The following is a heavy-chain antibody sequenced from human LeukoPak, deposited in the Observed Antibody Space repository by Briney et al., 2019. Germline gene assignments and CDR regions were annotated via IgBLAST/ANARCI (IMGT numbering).Heavy chain of an antibody. CDR1: DGSISRYY. CDR3: ARLGAYSSSSIQH. V-gene: IGHV4-59*08. Sequence: SETLSLTCTVSDGSISRYYWNWIRLPPGKGLEWIGYVYYSGSTDHNPSLKSRVTISVDTSKNQFSLKLSSVTAADTAVYYCARLGAYSSSSIQHWGQGTLVTVSS. D-gene: IGHD6-6*01. J-gene: IGHJ1*01. CDR2: VYYSGST.